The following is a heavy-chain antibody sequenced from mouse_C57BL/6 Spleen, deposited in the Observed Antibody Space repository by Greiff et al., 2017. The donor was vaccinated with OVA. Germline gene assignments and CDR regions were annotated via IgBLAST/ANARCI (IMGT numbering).Heavy chain of an antibody. CDR2: IRSKSNNYAT. J-gene: IGHJ4*01. D-gene: IGHD1-1*01. CDR1: GFSFNTYA. V-gene: IGHV10-1*01. CDR3: VRHHYYGSSYVDYAMDY. Sequence: EVKLVESGGGLVQPKGSLKLSCAASGFSFNTYAMNWVRQAPGKGLEWVARIRSKSNNYATYYADSVKDRFTISRDDSESMLYLQMNNLKTEDTAMYDCVRHHYYGSSYVDYAMDYWGQGTSVTVSS.